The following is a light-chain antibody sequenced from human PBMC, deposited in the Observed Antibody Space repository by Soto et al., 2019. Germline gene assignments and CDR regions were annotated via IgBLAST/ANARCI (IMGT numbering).Light chain of an antibody. J-gene: IGKJ1*01. CDR3: QQYTYNWT. CDR2: KAS. Sequence: DIQMTQSPSTLSASVGDRVTITCRASQSISSWLAWYQQKPGKAPKLLIYKASTLQSGVPSRFSGSGSGTEFTLAISSLQLDDSATYHCQQYTYNWTFCQGPKVDIK. CDR1: QSISSW. V-gene: IGKV1-5*03.